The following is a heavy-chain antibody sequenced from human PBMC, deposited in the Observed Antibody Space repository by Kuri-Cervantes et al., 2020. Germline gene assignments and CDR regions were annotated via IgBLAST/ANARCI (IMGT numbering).Heavy chain of an antibody. CDR3: AKGNVYSNYALFC. CDR1: GFTFDDYA. CDR2: ISWNSGSI. Sequence: SLKISCAASGFTFDDYAMHWVRQAPGKGLEWVSGISWNSGSIGYADSVKGRFTISRDNAKNSLYLQMNSLRAEDTALYYCAKGNVYSNYALFCWGQGTLVTVSS. V-gene: IGHV3-9*01. D-gene: IGHD4-11*01. J-gene: IGHJ4*02.